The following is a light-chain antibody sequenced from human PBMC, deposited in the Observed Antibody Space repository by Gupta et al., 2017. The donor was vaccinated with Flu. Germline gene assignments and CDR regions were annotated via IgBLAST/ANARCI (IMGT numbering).Light chain of an antibody. J-gene: IGKJ5*01. V-gene: IGKV3-11*01. Sequence: ATLSLSPGERATLSCRASQSVSSYLAWYQQKPGQAPRLLIYDASNRATGIPARFSGSGSGTDFTLTISSLEPEDFAVYYCQQRSNCPPITFGQGTLLEIK. CDR3: QQRSNCPPIT. CDR2: DAS. CDR1: QSVSSY.